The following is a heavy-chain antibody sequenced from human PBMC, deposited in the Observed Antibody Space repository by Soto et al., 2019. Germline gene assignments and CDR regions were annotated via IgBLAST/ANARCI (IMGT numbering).Heavy chain of an antibody. CDR2: ISGSGDTS. J-gene: IGHJ4*02. Sequence: SLRLSCAASGFTFSNYAISGVRQAPGKGLEWVSIISGSGDTSYYADSVKGRFTISRDNSRNTLYLQLNSLRAEDSAKYYCAKECTSGLYYFDYCGRGTPVTGSS. CDR1: GFTFSNYA. CDR3: AKECTSGLYYFDY. V-gene: IGHV3-23*01. D-gene: IGHD6-19*01.